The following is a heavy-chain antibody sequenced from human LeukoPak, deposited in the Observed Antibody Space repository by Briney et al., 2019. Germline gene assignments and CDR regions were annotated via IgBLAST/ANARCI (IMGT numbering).Heavy chain of an antibody. CDR1: GGSINGYY. J-gene: IGHJ5*02. CDR3: ARDRSSSYTRDWFDP. V-gene: IGHV4-4*07. Sequence: PSETLSLTCTVSGGSINGYYWSWIRQPAGKGLEWIGRIYNSESINYNPALKSRVTMLIDTSKNQFSLKLNSVTAADTAVYYCARDRSSSYTRDWFDPWGQGALVTVSS. CDR2: IYNSESI. D-gene: IGHD6-13*01.